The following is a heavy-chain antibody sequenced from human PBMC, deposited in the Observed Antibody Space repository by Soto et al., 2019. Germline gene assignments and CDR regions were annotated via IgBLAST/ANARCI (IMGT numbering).Heavy chain of an antibody. Sequence: GGSLRLSCAASGFTFSSYGMHWVRQAPGKGLEWVAVVWNNGSNKYYADSVMGRFTISRDNSKNTLYLQMNSLSAEDTAVYYFATSRLGGFLEWLFYYWGQGTLVTVSS. V-gene: IGHV3-33*08. CDR1: GFTFSSYG. CDR3: ATSRLGGFLEWLFYY. J-gene: IGHJ4*02. D-gene: IGHD3-3*01. CDR2: VWNNGSNK.